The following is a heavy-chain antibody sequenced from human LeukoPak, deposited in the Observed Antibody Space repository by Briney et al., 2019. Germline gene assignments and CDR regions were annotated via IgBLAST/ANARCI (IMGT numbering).Heavy chain of an antibody. V-gene: IGHV3-7*03. Sequence: GGSLRLSCAAPGFTFSNYWMSWVRQAPEKGLEWVANIKPDGSETYSVDSVKGRFTISRDNAKNSLYLQMNSLRAEDTAVYYCARTLRFFRFLDVWGQGTTVTVSS. J-gene: IGHJ6*02. CDR3: ARTLRFFRFLDV. CDR2: IKPDGSET. CDR1: GFTFSNYW. D-gene: IGHD3-3*01.